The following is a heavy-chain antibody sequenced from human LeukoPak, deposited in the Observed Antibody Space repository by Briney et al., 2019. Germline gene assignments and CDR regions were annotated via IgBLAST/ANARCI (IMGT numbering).Heavy chain of an antibody. Sequence: SETLSLTCTVSGGSISSYYWSWIRQPPGKGLEWIGYIYYSGSTNYNPSLKSRVTISVDTSKNQFSLKLSSVTAADTAVYYCARARGTVAIDYWGQGTLVTVSS. D-gene: IGHD5-12*01. J-gene: IGHJ4*02. CDR2: IYYSGST. CDR3: ARARGTVAIDY. CDR1: GGSISSYY. V-gene: IGHV4-59*12.